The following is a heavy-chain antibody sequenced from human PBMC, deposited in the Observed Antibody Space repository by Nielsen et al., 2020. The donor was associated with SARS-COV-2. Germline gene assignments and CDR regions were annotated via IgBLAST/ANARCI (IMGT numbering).Heavy chain of an antibody. Sequence: SETLSLTCTVSGASINTYYWSWIRQPPGKGLEWIGYIYYGGSSNYNPPLKSRVTMSLDTSKSQFSLKLSSVTAADTAVYYCATYSSSWKNYFDYWGQGTLVTVSS. D-gene: IGHD6-13*01. CDR3: ATYSSSWKNYFDY. J-gene: IGHJ4*02. CDR1: GASINTYY. CDR2: IYYGGSS. V-gene: IGHV4-59*08.